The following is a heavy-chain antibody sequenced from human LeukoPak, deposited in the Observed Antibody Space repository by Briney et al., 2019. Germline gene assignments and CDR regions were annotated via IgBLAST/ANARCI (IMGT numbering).Heavy chain of an antibody. J-gene: IGHJ4*02. D-gene: IGHD4-11*01. CDR2: MNPNSGNT. CDR1: GYTFTSYD. V-gene: IGHV1-8*01. CDR3: ARAVNGFSNPDY. Sequence: ASVKVSCKASGYTFTSYDINWVRQATGQGLEWMGWMNPNSGNTGYAQKFQGRVTMTRNTSISTAYMELSSLRSEDTAVYYCARAVNGFSNPDYWGQGTLVTVSS.